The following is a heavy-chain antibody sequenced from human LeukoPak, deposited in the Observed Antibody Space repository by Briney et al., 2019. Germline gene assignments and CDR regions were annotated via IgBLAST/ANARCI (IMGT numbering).Heavy chain of an antibody. J-gene: IGHJ5*02. CDR1: GYTFTRHY. D-gene: IGHD5-24*01. V-gene: IGHV1-46*01. CDR3: ARDNSLQDMAWWFDP. Sequence: GASVKVSCKSSGYTFTRHYLHWVRQAPGQGLEWVGLINPTGTSSWSAQKFQGRVTLTRDMSTSTDYMELSSLRSEDTAVYYCARDNSLQDMAWWFDPWGQGTWSPSPQ. CDR2: INPTGTSS.